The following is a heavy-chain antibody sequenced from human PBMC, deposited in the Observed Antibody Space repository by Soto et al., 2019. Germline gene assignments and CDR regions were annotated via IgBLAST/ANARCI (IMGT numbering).Heavy chain of an antibody. CDR2: IYYRGST. D-gene: IGHD3-3*01. CDR3: ARVVDWSGYPFDY. V-gene: IGHV4-31*03. Sequence: PWETLSLTCTVSGGTFSSGGSNWIRIRQHRANGMECVGYIYYRGSTHHNPSLKSRVTISVVTSKIQFSMKLSSVTAAGTAVYYCARVVDWSGYPFDYWGQGTLVTVSS. J-gene: IGHJ4*02. CDR1: GGTFSSGGSN.